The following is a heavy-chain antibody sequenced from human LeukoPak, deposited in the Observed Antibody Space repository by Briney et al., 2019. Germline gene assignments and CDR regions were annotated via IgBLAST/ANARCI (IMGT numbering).Heavy chain of an antibody. CDR3: ARGDYGSEINDY. V-gene: IGHV1-69*05. J-gene: IGHJ4*02. D-gene: IGHD3-10*01. Sequence: SVKVSCKASGGTFSSYAISWVRQAPGQGLEWMGGIIPIFGTANYAQKFQGRVTITTDESTSTVYMELSSLRSEDAAVYYCARGDYGSEINDYWGQGTLVTVSS. CDR2: IIPIFGTA. CDR1: GGTFSSYA.